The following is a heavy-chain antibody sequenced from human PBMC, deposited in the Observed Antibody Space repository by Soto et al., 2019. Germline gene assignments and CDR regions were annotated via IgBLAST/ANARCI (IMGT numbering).Heavy chain of an antibody. V-gene: IGHV3-23*01. Sequence: EVQLLESGGGLVQPGGSLRLSCAASGFTFSSYAMSWVRQAPGKGLEWVSSISDTGGSTYNADSVKGRFTISRDNSKITLYLHMNSLRAEDTAVYYCAKGAARLKIWYFDLWGRGTLVSVSS. J-gene: IGHJ2*01. D-gene: IGHD6-6*01. CDR1: GFTFSSYA. CDR3: AKGAARLKIWYFDL. CDR2: ISDTGGST.